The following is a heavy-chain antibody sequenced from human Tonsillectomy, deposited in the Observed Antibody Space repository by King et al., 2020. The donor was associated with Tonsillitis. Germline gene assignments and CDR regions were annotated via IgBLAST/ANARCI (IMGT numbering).Heavy chain of an antibody. CDR2: ISAYDGNT. J-gene: IGHJ4*02. Sequence: QLVQSGAEVKKPGASVKVSCKASGYTFTSFGISWVRLAPGQGLEWMGWISAYDGNTNNAQKLQGRVTMTTDSSTSTAYMELRSLRSDDTAVYYCARDPGYSSGWYLDYWGQGTLVTVSS. CDR1: GYTFTSFG. V-gene: IGHV1-18*01. D-gene: IGHD6-19*01. CDR3: ARDPGYSSGWYLDY.